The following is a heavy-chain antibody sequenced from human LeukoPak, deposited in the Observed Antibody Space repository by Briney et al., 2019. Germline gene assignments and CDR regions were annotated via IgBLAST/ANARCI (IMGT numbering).Heavy chain of an antibody. J-gene: IGHJ4*02. D-gene: IGHD1-26*01. V-gene: IGHV3-7*01. CDR2: IKQDGSEK. Sequence: PGGSLRLSCAASGFTFSSYWMSWVRQAPGKGLEWVANIKQDGSEKYYVDSVKGRFTISRHNAKNSLYLQMNSLRAEDTAVYYCARDSPFTYSGSYLDYWGQGTLVTVSS. CDR1: GFTFSSYW. CDR3: ARDSPFTYSGSYLDY.